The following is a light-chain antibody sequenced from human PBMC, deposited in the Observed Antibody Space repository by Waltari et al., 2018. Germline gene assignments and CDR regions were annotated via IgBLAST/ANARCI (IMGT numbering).Light chain of an antibody. Sequence: EIMLTQSPGTLSLSPGERATLSCRASQSVSSSYLAWYQQKPGQAPRLLIYGASSRATGIPDRFSGGGSGTDFTLTISRLEPEDFAVYYCQQYGSSPMYTFGQGTKLEIK. V-gene: IGKV3-20*01. J-gene: IGKJ2*01. CDR1: QSVSSSY. CDR2: GAS. CDR3: QQYGSSPMYT.